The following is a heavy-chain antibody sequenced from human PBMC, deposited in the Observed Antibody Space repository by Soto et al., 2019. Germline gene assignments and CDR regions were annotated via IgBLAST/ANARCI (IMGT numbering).Heavy chain of an antibody. CDR1: GGTFSSYA. J-gene: IGHJ4*02. V-gene: IGHV1-69*01. CDR3: ARHLGEQWLAPLRY. CDR2: IIPIFGTA. Sequence: QVQLVQSGAEVRKPGSSAKVSCKASGGTFSSYAMSWVRQAPGQGLEWMGGIIPIFGTANYAQKFQGRVTITVDESTSTAYMELSSLRSEDTAVYYCARHLGEQWLAPLRYWGQGTLVTVSS. D-gene: IGHD6-19*01.